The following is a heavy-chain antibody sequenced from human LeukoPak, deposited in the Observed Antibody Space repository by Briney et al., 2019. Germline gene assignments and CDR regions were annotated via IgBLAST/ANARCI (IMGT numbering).Heavy chain of an antibody. D-gene: IGHD5-24*01. J-gene: IGHJ4*02. CDR3: ARRDNSFDS. V-gene: IGHV4-39*02. Sequence: SETLSLTCSVSGGSISSHNHHWDWIRQPPGNGLEWIGSIHHSGATYSNPSLRSRLTLSVDMTKNHFSLNLSSVTAADTAVYYCARRDNSFDSWGPGTLVTVSS. CDR2: IHHSGAT. CDR1: GGSISSHNHH.